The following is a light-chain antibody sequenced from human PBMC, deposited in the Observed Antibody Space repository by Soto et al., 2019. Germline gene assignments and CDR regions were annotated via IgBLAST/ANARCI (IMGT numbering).Light chain of an antibody. V-gene: IGKV3-11*01. CDR3: QQRNDWPWT. Sequence: EIVLTQSPATLSLSPGERATLSCRASQSLSTYLAWYQQKPGQAPRLLVYDVSNRAAGIPTRFSGGGSGTDFTLTISNVEPEDFAVYYCQQRNDWPWTFGQGTKVDSK. J-gene: IGKJ1*01. CDR2: DVS. CDR1: QSLSTY.